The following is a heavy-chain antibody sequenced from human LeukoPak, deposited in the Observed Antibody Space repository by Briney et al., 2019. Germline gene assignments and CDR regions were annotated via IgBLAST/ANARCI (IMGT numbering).Heavy chain of an antibody. CDR3: ARETGYSYGYVSYFDY. J-gene: IGHJ4*02. V-gene: IGHV3-33*01. CDR1: GFTFSSYG. CDR2: IWYDGSNK. D-gene: IGHD5-18*01. Sequence: GRSLRLSCAASGFTFSSYGMHWVRQAPGKGLEWVAVIWYDGSNKYYADSVKGRFTISRDNSKNTLYLQMNSLRAEDTAVYYCARETGYSYGYVSYFDYWGQGTLVTVSS.